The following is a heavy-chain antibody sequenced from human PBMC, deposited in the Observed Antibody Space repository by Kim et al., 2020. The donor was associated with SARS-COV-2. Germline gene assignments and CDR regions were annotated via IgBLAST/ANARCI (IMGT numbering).Heavy chain of an antibody. V-gene: IGHV3-15*01. D-gene: IGHD3-22*01. CDR2: IKSKTDGGTT. J-gene: IGHJ6*02. CDR1: GFTFSNAW. Sequence: GGSLRLSCAASGFTFSNAWMSWVRQAPGKGLEWVGRIKSKTDGGTTDYAAPVKGRFTISRDDSKNTLYLQMNSLKTEDTAVYYCTTDLGDYYDSSEGYYYGMDVWGQGTTVTVSS. CDR3: TTDLGDYYDSSEGYYYGMDV.